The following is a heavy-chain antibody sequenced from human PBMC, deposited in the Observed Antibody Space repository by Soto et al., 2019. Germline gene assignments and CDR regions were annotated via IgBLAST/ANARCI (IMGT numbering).Heavy chain of an antibody. V-gene: IGHV3-53*01. CDR3: ANHAGY. J-gene: IGHJ4*02. CDR2: LYSGGNT. CDR1: EFTVTNNE. Sequence: PGGSLRLSCAASEFTVTNNEMSWVRQAPGKGLEWVSILYSGGNTYYADSVEGRFTISRDGSKNTLYLHMNSLRAEDTAVYYCANHAGYWGQGTLVTVSS.